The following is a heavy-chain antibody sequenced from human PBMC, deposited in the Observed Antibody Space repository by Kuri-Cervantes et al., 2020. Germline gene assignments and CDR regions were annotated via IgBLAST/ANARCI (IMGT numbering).Heavy chain of an antibody. D-gene: IGHD5-12*01. J-gene: IGHJ6*02. CDR3: ARVGSGNHLWNSGHDSYYYYYGMDV. CDR1: GFTVSSNY. CDR2: IYSGGST. V-gene: IGHV3-53*01. Sequence: GESLKISCAASGFTVSSNYMSWVRQAPGKGLEWVSVIYSGGSTYYADSMKGRFTISRDNSKNTLYLQMSSLRAEDTAVYYCARVGSGNHLWNSGHDSYYYYYGMDVWGQGTTVTVSS.